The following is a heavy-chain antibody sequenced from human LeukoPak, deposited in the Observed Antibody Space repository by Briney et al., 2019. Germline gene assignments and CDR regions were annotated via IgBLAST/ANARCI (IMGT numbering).Heavy chain of an antibody. D-gene: IGHD5-18*01. Sequence: PSETLSLTCTVSGGSISTSNYYWGWIRQPPGKGLEWIGEINHSGSTNYNPSLKSRVTISVDTSKNQFSLKLSSVTAADTAVYYCARTTEGGYTYGYFYYYYMDVWGKGTTVTISS. CDR2: INHSGST. CDR3: ARTTEGGYTYGYFYYYYMDV. V-gene: IGHV4-39*07. CDR1: GGSISTSNYY. J-gene: IGHJ6*03.